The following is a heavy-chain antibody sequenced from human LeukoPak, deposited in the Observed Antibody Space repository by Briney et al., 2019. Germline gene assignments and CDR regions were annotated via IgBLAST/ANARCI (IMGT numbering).Heavy chain of an antibody. CDR1: GGSISGYY. V-gene: IGHV4-59*01. Sequence: SETLSLTCTVSGGSISGYYWIWIRQSPGKGLEWIGSIHYSGSTNYNPSLKSRVTMSLDTSKNHLSLRLSSFTAADTAVYSCARGGDGYNYWFDPWGQGTLVTVSS. D-gene: IGHD5-24*01. CDR2: IHYSGST. CDR3: ARGGDGYNYWFDP. J-gene: IGHJ5*02.